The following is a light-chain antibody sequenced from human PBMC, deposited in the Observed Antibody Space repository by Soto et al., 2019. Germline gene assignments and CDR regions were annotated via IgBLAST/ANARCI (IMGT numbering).Light chain of an antibody. CDR1: QSISSY. Sequence: DIQMTQSPSSLSASVGDRVTITCRASQSISSYLNWYQQKPGKAPKLLIYAASILQSGGPSRFSGSGSGTDFTLTISSLQPEDFATYYCQQSYSTPYTFGQGTKLEIK. CDR2: AAS. V-gene: IGKV1-39*01. J-gene: IGKJ2*01. CDR3: QQSYSTPYT.